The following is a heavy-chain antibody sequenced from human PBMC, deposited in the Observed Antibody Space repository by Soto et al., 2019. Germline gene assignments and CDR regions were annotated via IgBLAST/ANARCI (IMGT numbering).Heavy chain of an antibody. D-gene: IGHD2-21*01. J-gene: IGHJ4*02. CDR2: ISGSGAST. CDR1: GFTFNKYA. V-gene: IGHV3-23*01. CDR3: EKTPGVLTVINSFDH. Sequence: GGSLRLSCVASGFTFNKYALAWVRQAPGKGLEWVSAISGSGASTYDADSVKGRFTISRDNSNNTLYLQMNSLRAEDTAVYYCEKTPGVLTVINSFDHWGQGPQVTVYS.